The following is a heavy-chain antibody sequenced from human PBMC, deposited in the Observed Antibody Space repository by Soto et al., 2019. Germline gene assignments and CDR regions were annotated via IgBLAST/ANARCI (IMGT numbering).Heavy chain of an antibody. CDR1: GFSFTNAW. Sequence: EAQLVESGGGLVNPVGSLRLSCAASGFSFTNAWMNWVRQAPGKGLEWVGRIKSKTDGGTADYAAPVKGRFTISRDESKNTLYLQMNSMKTEDTAVYYCTTGMSGPKNFWGQGTLVTVSS. D-gene: IGHD6-25*01. V-gene: IGHV3-15*07. CDR3: TTGMSGPKNF. CDR2: IKSKTDGGTA. J-gene: IGHJ4*02.